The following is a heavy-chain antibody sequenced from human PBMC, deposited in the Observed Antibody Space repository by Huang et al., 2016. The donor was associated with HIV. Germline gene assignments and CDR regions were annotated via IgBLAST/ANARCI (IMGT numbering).Heavy chain of an antibody. V-gene: IGHV3-9*01. D-gene: IGHD3-16*01. J-gene: IGHJ3*01. Sequence: EVQLVESGGGLVRPGRSLRLSCAASGFTFDDYALHWVRQSAGKVLEWVSGINWKSGNIAYADSVRGRFTISRDNAKNSLYLQMNSLRPEDTALYYCAKDWGYDFGAFDFWGRGTMVTVSS. CDR1: GFTFDDYA. CDR2: INWKSGNI. CDR3: AKDWGYDFGAFDF.